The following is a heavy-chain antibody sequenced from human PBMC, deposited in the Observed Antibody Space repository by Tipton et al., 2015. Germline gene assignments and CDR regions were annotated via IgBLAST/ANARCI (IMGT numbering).Heavy chain of an antibody. CDR2: IYPGDSHT. CDR1: GYSFSNYW. CDR3: ARHVSFYYDTHGYDALDI. Sequence: VQLVQSGGEVKKPGESLKISCKGSGYSFSNYWIGWVRQMPGKGLEWMGIIYPGDSHTRYNPSFEGQVTISADKSISTAYLQWSSLKASDTAMYYCARHVSFYYDTHGYDALDIWAQGTRVTVSS. D-gene: IGHD3-22*01. J-gene: IGHJ3*02. V-gene: IGHV5-51*01.